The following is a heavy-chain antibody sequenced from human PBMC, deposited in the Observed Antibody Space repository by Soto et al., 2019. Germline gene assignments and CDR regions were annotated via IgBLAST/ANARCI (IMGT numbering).Heavy chain of an antibody. V-gene: IGHV5-10-1*01. CDR3: ARHAGGRYNRFDP. Sequence: PGESLKISCKGSGYSFTSYWISWVRQMPGKGLEWMGRIDPSDSYTNYSPSFQGHVTISADKSISTAYLQWSSLKASDTAMYYCARHAGGRYNRFDPWGQAIRVSVAS. J-gene: IGHJ5*02. CDR1: GYSFTSYW. CDR2: IDPSDSYT. D-gene: IGHD6-19*01.